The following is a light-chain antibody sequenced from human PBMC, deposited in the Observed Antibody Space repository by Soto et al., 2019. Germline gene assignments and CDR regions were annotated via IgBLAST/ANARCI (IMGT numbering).Light chain of an antibody. CDR1: QSISTY. Sequence: DIQMTQSPSSLSASVGDRVAITCRASQSISTYLHWYQQRPGKAPKFLISDASSLQSGVPSRFSGSGSGTEFTLTISSLQPDDFATYYCQQYNSYHWTFGQGTKVDIK. V-gene: IGKV1-5*01. J-gene: IGKJ1*01. CDR2: DAS. CDR3: QQYNSYHWT.